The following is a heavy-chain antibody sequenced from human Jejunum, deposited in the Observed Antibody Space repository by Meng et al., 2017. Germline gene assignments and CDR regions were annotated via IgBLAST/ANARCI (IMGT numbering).Heavy chain of an antibody. J-gene: IGHJ4*02. D-gene: IGHD3-16*01. CDR2: INTSVGYT. Sequence: QVPLVQSGAEVKKPGASGKVSCKASGYTFTNYYMHWVRQAPGQGLEWMGIINTSVGYTSHAQKFQGRVTMTRDTSTSTVHMEVSSLRSADTAVYYCARASRVLGGFDYWGQGTLVTVSS. CDR1: GYTFTNYY. CDR3: ARASRVLGGFDY. V-gene: IGHV1-46*01.